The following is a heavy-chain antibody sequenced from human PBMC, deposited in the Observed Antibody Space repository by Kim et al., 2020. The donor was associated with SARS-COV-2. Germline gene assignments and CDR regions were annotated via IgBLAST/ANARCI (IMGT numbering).Heavy chain of an antibody. CDR1: GGSISSYY. D-gene: IGHD3-3*01. CDR3: ARDRRGYDFWSTYYTAAPYFDH. CDR2: IYYSGST. J-gene: IGHJ4*02. Sequence: SETLSLTCTVSGGSISSYYWSWIRQPPGKGLEWIGYIYYSGSTNYNPSLKSRVTISVDTSKNQFSLKLNSVTAADTAVYYCARDRRGYDFWSTYYTAAPYFDHWRQGTLDTVPS. V-gene: IGHV4-59*01.